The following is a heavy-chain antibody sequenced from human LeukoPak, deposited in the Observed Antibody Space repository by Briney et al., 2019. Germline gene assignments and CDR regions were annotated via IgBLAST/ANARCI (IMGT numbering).Heavy chain of an antibody. CDR3: ANEEVPNDY. CDR2: ISISADMT. V-gene: IGHV3-23*01. CDR1: GFPFSSHA. J-gene: IGHJ4*02. D-gene: IGHD4/OR15-4a*01. Sequence: PGGSLRLSCEVSGFPFSSHAMSWVRQAPGRGLEWVSGISISADMTYYADSVQGRFIISRDNSKNTRYLQMDSLRVEDTAVYYCANEEVPNDYWGQGTLVTVSS.